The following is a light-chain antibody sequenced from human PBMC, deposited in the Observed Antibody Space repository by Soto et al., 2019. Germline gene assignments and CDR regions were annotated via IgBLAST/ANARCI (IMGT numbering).Light chain of an antibody. CDR3: AAWDDSLKRV. J-gene: IGLJ3*02. CDR2: SNN. CDR1: SSNIGSNT. V-gene: IGLV1-44*01. Sequence: QSVLTQPPSASGTPGQRVTISCSGSSSNIGSNTVNWYQQLPGTAPKLLIYSNNQRPSGVPDRFSGSKSGTSASLAISGLQSEDEADYHCAAWDDSLKRVSGGCPKLTV.